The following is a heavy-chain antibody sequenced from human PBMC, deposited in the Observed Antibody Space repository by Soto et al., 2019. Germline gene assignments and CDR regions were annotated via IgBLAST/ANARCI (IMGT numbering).Heavy chain of an antibody. CDR3: ARQGGGYCSGGSCYIYYYGMDV. CDR1: GSSFTSYW. Sequence: GESLKISGKGSGSSFTSYWISWVRQMPGKGLEWMGRIDPSDSYTNYSPSFQGHVTISADKSISTAYLQWSSLKASDTAMYYCARQGGGYCSGGSCYIYYYGMDVWGQGTTVTVSS. J-gene: IGHJ6*02. V-gene: IGHV5-10-1*01. D-gene: IGHD2-15*01. CDR2: IDPSDSYT.